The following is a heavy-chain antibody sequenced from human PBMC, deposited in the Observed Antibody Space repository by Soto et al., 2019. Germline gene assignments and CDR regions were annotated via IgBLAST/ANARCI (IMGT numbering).Heavy chain of an antibody. Sequence: PSETLSLTCTVSGGSISSGGYYWSWIRQHPGKGLEWIGYIYYSGSTYYNPSLKSRVTISVDTSKNQFSLKLSSVTAADTAVYYCARATTIVGVVSEVPFDYWGQGTLVTVSS. CDR1: GGSISSGGYY. D-gene: IGHD3-3*01. CDR2: IYYSGST. V-gene: IGHV4-31*03. J-gene: IGHJ4*02. CDR3: ARATTIVGVVSEVPFDY.